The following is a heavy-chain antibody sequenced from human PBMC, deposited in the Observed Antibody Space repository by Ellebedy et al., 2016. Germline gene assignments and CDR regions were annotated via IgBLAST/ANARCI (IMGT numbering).Heavy chain of an antibody. CDR2: INAGNGNT. Sequence: ASVKVSCKASGYTFTGYYMHWVRQAPGQGLEWVGRINAGNGNTKYSQKFQGRVTITRDTSASTAYMELSSLRSEDMAVYYCARELYSSRYYYYYGMDVWGQGTTVTVSS. CDR3: ARELYSSRYYYYYGMDV. V-gene: IGHV1-3*01. CDR1: GYTFTGYY. D-gene: IGHD6-13*01. J-gene: IGHJ6*02.